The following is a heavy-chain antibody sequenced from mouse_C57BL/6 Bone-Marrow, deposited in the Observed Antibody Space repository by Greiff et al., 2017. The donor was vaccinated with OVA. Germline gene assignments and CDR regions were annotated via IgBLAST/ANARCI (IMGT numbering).Heavy chain of an antibody. CDR2: IYPYNGVS. J-gene: IGHJ3*01. V-gene: IGHV1-31*01. CDR1: GYSFTGYY. Sequence: EVQGVESGPELVKPGASVKISCKASGYSFTGYYMHWVKQSHGNILDWIGYIYPYNGVSSYNQKFKGKATLTVDKSSSTAYMELRSLTSEDSAVYYCARDSYYYGSSYWGQGTLVTVSA. CDR3: ARDSYYYGSSY. D-gene: IGHD1-1*01.